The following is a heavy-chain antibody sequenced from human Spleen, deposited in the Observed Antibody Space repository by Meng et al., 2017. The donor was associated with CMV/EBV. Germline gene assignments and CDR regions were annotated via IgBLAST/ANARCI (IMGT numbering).Heavy chain of an antibody. Sequence: LACAVYGGSFSGYYWSWIRQPPGKGLEWIGEINHSGSTNYNPSLKSRVTISVDTSKNQFSLELSSVTAADTAVYYCARGRGVPGHFDYWGQGTLVTVSS. CDR3: ARGRGVPGHFDY. J-gene: IGHJ4*02. V-gene: IGHV4-34*01. CDR2: INHSGST. D-gene: IGHD1-26*01. CDR1: GGSFSGYY.